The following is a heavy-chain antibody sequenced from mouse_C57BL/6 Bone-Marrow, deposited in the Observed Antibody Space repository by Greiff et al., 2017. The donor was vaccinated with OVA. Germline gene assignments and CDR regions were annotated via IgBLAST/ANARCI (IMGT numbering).Heavy chain of an antibody. V-gene: IGHV5-6*01. Sequence: EVKLMESGGDLVKPGGSLKLSCAASGFTFSSYGMSWVRQTPDKRLEWVATISSGGSYTYYPDSVKGRFTISRDNAKNTLYLQMSSLKSEDTAMYYCARLEGITTVVVPLDYWGQGTTLTVSS. D-gene: IGHD1-1*01. CDR3: ARLEGITTVVVPLDY. CDR1: GFTFSSYG. CDR2: ISSGGSYT. J-gene: IGHJ2*01.